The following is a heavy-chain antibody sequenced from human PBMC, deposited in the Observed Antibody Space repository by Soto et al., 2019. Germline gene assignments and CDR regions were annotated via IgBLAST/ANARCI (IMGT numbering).Heavy chain of an antibody. CDR2: IDPKNGGT. CDR1: GYSISAYY. J-gene: IGHJ4*02. CDR3: GRDDYGIFPY. D-gene: IGHD3-10*01. Sequence: ASLKVSCKASGYSISAYYIHWVRQAPVQGLEWMGWIDPKNGGTVSAQKFQGRLTMTRDTSISTVYMDLSGLTSDDTALYYCGRDDYGIFPYWGQGSLVTVSS. V-gene: IGHV1-2*02.